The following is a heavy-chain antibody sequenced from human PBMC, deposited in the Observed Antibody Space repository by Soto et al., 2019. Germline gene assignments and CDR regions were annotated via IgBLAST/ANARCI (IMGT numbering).Heavy chain of an antibody. CDR2: IHYFGST. CDR3: ARGGSYVGFDS. CDR1: GCSLNSGSHY. Sequence: SKTLSITSTLYGCSLNSGSHYWSWIRQPPGKGLEWIGYIHYFGSTKYNPSLESRVVISVDTSKNQFSLKVPSVTAADTAIYFCARGGSYVGFDSWGQGSMV. V-gene: IGHV4-61*01. D-gene: IGHD1-26*01. J-gene: IGHJ4*02.